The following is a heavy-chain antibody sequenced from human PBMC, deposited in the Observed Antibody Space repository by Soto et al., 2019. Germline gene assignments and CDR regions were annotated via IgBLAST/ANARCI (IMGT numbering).Heavy chain of an antibody. V-gene: IGHV1-46*01. D-gene: IGHD3-22*01. Sequence: ASVKVSCKASGYTFPSCYINWVRQAPGKRLEWIGIVNPNTAYTSYPQKFQGRVTMTRHTSTRTVYXELSSLTSQDRAVYYCAGWYSSDSSGFYEPLDVLGQGTMVTV. J-gene: IGHJ3*01. CDR1: GYTFPSCY. CDR3: AGWYSSDSSGFYEPLDV. CDR2: VNPNTAYT.